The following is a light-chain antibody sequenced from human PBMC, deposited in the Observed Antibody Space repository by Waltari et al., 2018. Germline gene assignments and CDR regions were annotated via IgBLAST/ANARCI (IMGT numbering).Light chain of an antibody. J-gene: IGKJ5*01. CDR3: QQYLTTPLT. Sequence: DIVMTQSPDSLAVSLGERVTIDCKSSQSVLYTSNNKNNLAWYQQRPGQHPKLLIYWASTRESGVPDRFSGSGSGADFTLTISSLQAEDVAVYFCQQYLTTPLTFGQGTRLEIK. CDR2: WAS. CDR1: QSVLYTSNNKNN. V-gene: IGKV4-1*01.